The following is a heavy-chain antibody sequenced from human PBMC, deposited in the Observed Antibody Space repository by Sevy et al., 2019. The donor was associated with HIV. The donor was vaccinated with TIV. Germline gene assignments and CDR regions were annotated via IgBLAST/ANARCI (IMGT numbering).Heavy chain of an antibody. V-gene: IGHV5-51*01. CDR1: GYSFTNYW. D-gene: IGHD3-22*01. J-gene: IGHJ6*02. Sequence: GESLKISCKGSGYSFTNYWIDWVRQLPGKGPEWMGTISPGDSHTRYSPSFQGQVTFSVDKSISTAYLQWSGLKASDTAMYYCARSDYYDSRGYYYYGMDVWGQGTTVTVSS. CDR2: ISPGDSHT. CDR3: ARSDYYDSRGYYYYGMDV.